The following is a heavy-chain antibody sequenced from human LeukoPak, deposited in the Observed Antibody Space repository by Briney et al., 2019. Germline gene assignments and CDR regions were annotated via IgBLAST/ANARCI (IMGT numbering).Heavy chain of an antibody. D-gene: IGHD4-17*01. CDR2: MNPNSGNT. CDR1: LYTFTSYD. CDR3: AIFYGDSNVDY. Sequence: ASVKVSCKPSLYTFTSYDINCVRQATGQGRKWMGWMNPNSGNTGYEQKFQGRVTMTRNTSISTAYIELSSVRSEDTAVYYCAIFYGDSNVDYWGQGTLVTVSS. J-gene: IGHJ4*02. V-gene: IGHV1-8*01.